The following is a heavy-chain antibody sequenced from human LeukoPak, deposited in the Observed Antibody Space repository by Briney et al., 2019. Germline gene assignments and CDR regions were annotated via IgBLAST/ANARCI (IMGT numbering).Heavy chain of an antibody. CDR3: ARGRGGTVVRGYLDY. CDR2: MNSNSGNT. D-gene: IGHD3-10*01. J-gene: IGHJ4*02. CDR1: GYTFTNYD. V-gene: IGHV1-8*01. Sequence: ASVKVSCKASGYTFTNYDIMWVRQATGQGPEWMGWMNSNSGNTGYAQKFQGRVTMTRDTSINTAYMELHSLASEDTAVYYCARGRGGTVVRGYLDYWGQGTLVTVSS.